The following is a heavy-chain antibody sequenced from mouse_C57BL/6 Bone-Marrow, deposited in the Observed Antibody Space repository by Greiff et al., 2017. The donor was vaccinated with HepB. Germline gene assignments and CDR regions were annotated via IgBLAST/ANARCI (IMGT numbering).Heavy chain of an antibody. D-gene: IGHD4-1*02. J-gene: IGHJ1*03. V-gene: IGHV1-80*01. CDR2: IYPGDGDT. CDR3: ARATGSDWYYDV. Sequence: VQLQQSGAELVKPGASVKISCKASGYSFSSYWMNWVKQRPGKGLEWIGQIYPGDGDTNYNGKFKGKATLTADKSSSTAYMQLSSLTAEDSAVYFCARATGSDWYYDVWGTGTTVTVAS. CDR1: GYSFSSYW.